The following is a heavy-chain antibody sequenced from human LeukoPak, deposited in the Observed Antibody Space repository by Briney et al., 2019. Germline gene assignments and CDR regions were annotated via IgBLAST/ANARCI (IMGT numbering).Heavy chain of an antibody. D-gene: IGHD3-10*01. CDR3: ARVRHYGSGSYVFDI. J-gene: IGHJ3*02. CDR2: ISSSSSYI. Sequence: PGGSLRLSCTASGFTFSSYSMNWVRQAPGKGLEWVSSISSSSSYIYYADSVKGRFTISRDNAKNSLYLQMNSLRAEDTALYHCARVRHYGSGSYVFDIWGQGTMVTVSS. V-gene: IGHV3-21*04. CDR1: GFTFSSYS.